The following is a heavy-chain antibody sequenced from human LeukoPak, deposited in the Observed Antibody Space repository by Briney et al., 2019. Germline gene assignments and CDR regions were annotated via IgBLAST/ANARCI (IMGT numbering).Heavy chain of an antibody. CDR1: GGSFSGYY. J-gene: IGHJ6*03. D-gene: IGHD1-14*01. CDR2: IYYSGST. V-gene: IGHV4-34*01. CDR3: ARDLLNHIEPYYYMDV. Sequence: SETLSLTCAVYGGSFSGYYWSWIRQPPGKGLEWIGRIYYSGSTYYNPSLKSRVTISVDTSKNQFSLKLSSVTAADTAVYYCARDLLNHIEPYYYMDVWGKGTTVTVSS.